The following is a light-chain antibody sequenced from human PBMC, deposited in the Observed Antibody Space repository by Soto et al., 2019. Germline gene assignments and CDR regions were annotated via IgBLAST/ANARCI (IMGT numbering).Light chain of an antibody. V-gene: IGKV1-39*01. CDR1: QSITSY. Sequence: DIQMTQSPSSLSASVGDRVTISCRASQSITSYLNWYQQKPGKAPKFLIYDATTLQSGVPSRFSGSGSGTDFSLTISSLQPEDFGTYYCQQSYNTLVLTFGGGTKVEI. J-gene: IGKJ4*02. CDR3: QQSYNTLVLT. CDR2: DAT.